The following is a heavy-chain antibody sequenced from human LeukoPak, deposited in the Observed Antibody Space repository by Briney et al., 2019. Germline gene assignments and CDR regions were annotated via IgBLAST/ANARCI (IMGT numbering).Heavy chain of an antibody. CDR2: IIPILGIA. D-gene: IGHD3-22*01. CDR1: GYTFINYG. J-gene: IGHJ4*02. Sequence: SVKVSCKASGYTFINYGISWVRQAPGQGLEWMGRIIPILGIANYAQKFQGRVTITSDKSTSTAYMELSSLRSEDTAVYYCARGGGSGYYYFDYWGQGTLVTVSS. CDR3: ARGGGSGYYYFDY. V-gene: IGHV1-69*04.